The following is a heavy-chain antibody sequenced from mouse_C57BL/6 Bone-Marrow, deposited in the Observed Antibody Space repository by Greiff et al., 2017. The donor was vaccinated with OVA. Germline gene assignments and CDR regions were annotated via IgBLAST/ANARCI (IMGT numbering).Heavy chain of an antibody. CDR3: AKNSPLYYGSFDY. CDR2: IWRGGST. V-gene: IGHV2-5*01. D-gene: IGHD1-1*01. J-gene: IGHJ2*01. CDR1: GFSLTSYG. Sequence: VQLVESGPGLVQPSQSLSITCTVSGFSLTSYGVHWVRQSPGKGLEWLGVIWRGGSTDYNAAFMSRLSITKDNSKSQVFFKMNSLQADDTAIYYCAKNSPLYYGSFDYWGQGTTLTVSS.